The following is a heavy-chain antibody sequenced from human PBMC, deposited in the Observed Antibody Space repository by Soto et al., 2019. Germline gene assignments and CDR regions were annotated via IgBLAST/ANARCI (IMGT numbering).Heavy chain of an antibody. D-gene: IGHD2-15*01. Sequence: PGESLKISCKGSGYSFTSYWIGWVRQMPGKGLEWMGIIYPGDSDTRYSPSFQGQVTISADKSISTAYLQWSSLKASDTAMYYCARGYCSGGSCYEYYYYYGMDVWGQGTTVTVS. CDR3: ARGYCSGGSCYEYYYYYGMDV. CDR1: GYSFTSYW. CDR2: IYPGDSDT. J-gene: IGHJ6*02. V-gene: IGHV5-51*01.